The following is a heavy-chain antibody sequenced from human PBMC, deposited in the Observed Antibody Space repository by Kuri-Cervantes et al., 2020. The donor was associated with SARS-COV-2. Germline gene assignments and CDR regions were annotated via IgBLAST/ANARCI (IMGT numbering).Heavy chain of an antibody. V-gene: IGHV1-2*02. CDR3: ARKGDWAYFDY. Sequence: ASVKVSCKASRYTFTYYYIHWVRQAPGQGLEWMGSINPNSGDTNYAQRFQGRVIMTRDTSITTAYMDLSRLTSDDTAVYYCARKGDWAYFDYWGQGTLVTVSP. CDR2: INPNSGDT. J-gene: IGHJ4*02. CDR1: RYTFTYYY. D-gene: IGHD3-9*01.